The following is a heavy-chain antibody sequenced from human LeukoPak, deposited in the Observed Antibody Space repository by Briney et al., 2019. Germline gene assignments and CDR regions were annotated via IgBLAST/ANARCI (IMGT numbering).Heavy chain of an antibody. CDR3: ARDYEGNYFDY. J-gene: IGHJ4*02. CDR1: GGSIRSGSHY. D-gene: IGHD5-12*01. CDR2: IYNSGTT. Sequence: SQTLSLTCTVSGGSIRSGSHYWSWTRQHPGKGLEWIGYIYNSGTTHYNPSLKSRITMSVDTSKNQFSLKLSSVTAADTAVYYCARDYEGNYFDYWGQGTLVTVSS. V-gene: IGHV4-31*03.